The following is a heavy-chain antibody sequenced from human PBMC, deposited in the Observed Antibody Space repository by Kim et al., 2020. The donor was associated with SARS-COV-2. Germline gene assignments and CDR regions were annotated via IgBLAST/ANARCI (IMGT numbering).Heavy chain of an antibody. V-gene: IGHV3-30*03. CDR3: VRRAGIAVTGTYFDY. CDR2: ISYEGSNK. CDR1: GFTFSSYG. Sequence: GGSLRLSCAASGFTFSSYGMHWVRQAPGKGLEWVAVISYEGSNKYYADSVEGRFTISRDNSKNTLYLQMNSLRSEDTAVYYCVRRAGIAVTGTYFDYWGQGTLVTLSP. J-gene: IGHJ4*02. D-gene: IGHD6-19*01.